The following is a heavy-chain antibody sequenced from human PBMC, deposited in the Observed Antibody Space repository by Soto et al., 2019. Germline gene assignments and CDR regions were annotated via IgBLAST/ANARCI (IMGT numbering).Heavy chain of an antibody. CDR3: VRLIGNSWLDF. D-gene: IGHD1-26*01. CDR1: GDSVSSSIVT. J-gene: IGHJ5*01. CDR2: TYYRSKWYN. V-gene: IGHV6-1*01. Sequence: PSQTLSLTCAISGDSVSSSIVTWNWIRQSPSRGLEWLGRTYYRSKWYNDYAESVKSRITINPDTSKNQFSLHLNSVTPEDTAVYYCVRLIGNSWLDFWGKGTLVTV.